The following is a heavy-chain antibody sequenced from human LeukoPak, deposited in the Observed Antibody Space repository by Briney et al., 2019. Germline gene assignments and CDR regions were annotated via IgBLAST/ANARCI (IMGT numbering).Heavy chain of an antibody. J-gene: IGHJ3*02. V-gene: IGHV4-30-4*08. D-gene: IGHD6-13*01. CDR1: GGSISSGDYY. CDR3: AREGIASAATSAFDI. Sequence: SETLSLTCTVSGGSISSGDYYWSWIRQPPGAGLGWIGYTSYCGSTFFNPSLKSRGTISADTSKNQFSLKLRSVAAADTAVYYCAREGIASAATSAFDICGQGTMVTVSS. CDR2: TSYCGST.